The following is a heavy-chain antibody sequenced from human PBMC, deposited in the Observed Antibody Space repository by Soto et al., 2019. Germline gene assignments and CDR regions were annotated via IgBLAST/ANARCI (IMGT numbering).Heavy chain of an antibody. CDR1: GYTFTSYA. V-gene: IGHV1-3*01. Sequence: QVQLVQSGAEVKKPGASVKVSCKASGYTFTSYAMHWVRQAPGQRLEWMGWINAGNGNTKYSQKFQGRVTITRDTTASTAYMELSSLRSEDTAVYYCARGQDIVLVPAATMDFWFDPWGQGTLVTVSS. D-gene: IGHD2-2*01. CDR3: ARGQDIVLVPAATMDFWFDP. CDR2: INAGNGNT. J-gene: IGHJ5*02.